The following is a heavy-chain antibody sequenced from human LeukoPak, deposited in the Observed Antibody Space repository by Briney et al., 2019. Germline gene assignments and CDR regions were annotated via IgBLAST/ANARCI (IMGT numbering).Heavy chain of an antibody. Sequence: PSETLSLTCAVYGGSSSGYYWSWIRQPPGKGLEWIGEINHSGSTNYNPSLKSRVTISVDTSKSQFSLKLSSVTAADTAVYYCARGFGGYFPYYFDYWGQGTLVTVSS. J-gene: IGHJ4*02. V-gene: IGHV4-34*01. CDR2: INHSGST. D-gene: IGHD3-22*01. CDR3: ARGFGGYFPYYFDY. CDR1: GGSSSGYY.